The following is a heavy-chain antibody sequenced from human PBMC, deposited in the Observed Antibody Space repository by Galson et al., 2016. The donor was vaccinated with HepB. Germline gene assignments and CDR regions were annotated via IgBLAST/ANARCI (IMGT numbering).Heavy chain of an antibody. D-gene: IGHD6-6*01. CDR3: ARHLYSSSSEYYFDY. J-gene: IGHJ4*02. CDR1: GSSFTSYW. V-gene: IGHV5-51*01. CDR2: IYPGDSDT. Sequence: QSGAEVKKPGESLKISCKGSGSSFTSYWIGWVRQMPGKGLEWMGIIYPGDSDTRYSPSFQGQVTISADKSISTAYLQWSSLKASDTAMYYCARHLYSSSSEYYFDYWGQGTLVTVSS.